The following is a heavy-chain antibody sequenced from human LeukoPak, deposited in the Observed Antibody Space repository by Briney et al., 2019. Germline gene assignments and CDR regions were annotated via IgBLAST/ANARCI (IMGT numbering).Heavy chain of an antibody. CDR3: ARGGLRYFAS. Sequence: GGSLRLSCAASGFTFATYTMTWVRQAPGKGLETVSTITSTGATTYFADSVRGRFTISRDNSKDAVYLQMNNLRAEGTAVYYCARGGLRYFASWGQGTLVTVSS. J-gene: IGHJ4*02. V-gene: IGHV3-23*01. CDR1: GFTFATYT. CDR2: ITSTGATT. D-gene: IGHD3-9*01.